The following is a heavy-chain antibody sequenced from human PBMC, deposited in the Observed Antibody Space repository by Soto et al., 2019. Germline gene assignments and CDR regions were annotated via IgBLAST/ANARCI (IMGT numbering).Heavy chain of an antibody. CDR2: ISSSGSTI. V-gene: IGHV3-48*04. CDR3: ARDHKGGYYYYGMDV. J-gene: IGHJ6*02. Sequence: PGGSLRLSCAASGFTFSSYWMHWVRQAPGKGLEWVSYISSSGSTIYYADSVKGRFTISRDNAKNSLYLQMNSLRAEDTAVYYCARDHKGGYYYYGMDVWGQGTTVTVSS. CDR1: GFTFSSYW.